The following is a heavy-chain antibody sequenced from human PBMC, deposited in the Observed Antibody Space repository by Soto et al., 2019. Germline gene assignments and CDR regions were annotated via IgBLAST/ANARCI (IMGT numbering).Heavy chain of an antibody. J-gene: IGHJ4*02. CDR2: IDSDGSST. CDR3: ASLSAPVDH. Sequence: GGSLRLSCAASGFTWMHWVRQRPGKGMEWVSEIDSDGSSTDYADSVKGRFTVSRDNAQNSLFLQMNSLRAEDTAVYYCASLSAPVDHWGQGILVTVSS. CDR1: GFTW. V-gene: IGHV3-74*01. D-gene: IGHD2-2*01.